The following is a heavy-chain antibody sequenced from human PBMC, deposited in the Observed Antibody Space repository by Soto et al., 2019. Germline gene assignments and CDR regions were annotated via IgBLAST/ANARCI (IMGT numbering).Heavy chain of an antibody. CDR2: ISYAGRT. Sequence: QVQLQESGPGLVKPSQTLSLRCTVSGGSISSSGYYWSWIRQHPGKGLEWLAYISYAGRTYYKSSLKSRLAISLDTSQNQFSLRVTSVTAADAAMYFCVGGEGGPNAFDIWGQGTMVTVSS. CDR3: VGGEGGPNAFDI. D-gene: IGHD2-21*01. CDR1: GGSISSSGYY. V-gene: IGHV4-31*03. J-gene: IGHJ3*02.